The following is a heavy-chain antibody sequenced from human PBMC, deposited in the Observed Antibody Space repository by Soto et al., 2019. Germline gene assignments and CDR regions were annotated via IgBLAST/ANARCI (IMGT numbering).Heavy chain of an antibody. Sequence: PSETLSLTCTVSGGSISSYYWSWIRQPPGKGLEWIGYIYYSGSTNYKPSLKSRVTISVDTSKNQFSLKLSSVTAADTAVYYCAREGDYYDSSGYYYYYYGMDVWGQGTTVTVSS. V-gene: IGHV4-59*01. CDR1: GGSISSYY. CDR3: AREGDYYDSSGYYYYYYGMDV. CDR2: IYYSGST. D-gene: IGHD3-22*01. J-gene: IGHJ6*02.